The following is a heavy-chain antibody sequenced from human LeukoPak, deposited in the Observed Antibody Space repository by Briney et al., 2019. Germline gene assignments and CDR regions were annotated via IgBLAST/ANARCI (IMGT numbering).Heavy chain of an antibody. J-gene: IGHJ3*02. V-gene: IGHV3-48*01. CDR2: ISSSSSTI. CDR3: ARGREYSYGYDAFDI. D-gene: IGHD5-18*01. Sequence: GSLRLSCAASGFTFSSYSMNWVRQAPGKGLEWVSYISSSSSTIYYADSVKGRFTISRDNAKNSLYLQMNSLRAEDTAVYYCARGREYSYGYDAFDIWGQGTMVTVSS. CDR1: GFTFSSYS.